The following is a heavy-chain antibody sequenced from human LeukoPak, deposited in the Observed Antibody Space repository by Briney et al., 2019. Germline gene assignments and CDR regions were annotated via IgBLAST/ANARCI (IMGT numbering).Heavy chain of an antibody. CDR1: GFTFGDYA. Sequence: GRSLRLSCTASGFTFGDYAMSWVRQAPGKGLEWVGFIRSKAYGGTTEYAASVKGRFTISRDDSKSIAYLQMNSLKTEDTAVYYCTRGLIPAAGTGHDAFDIWGQGTMVTVSS. D-gene: IGHD6-13*01. V-gene: IGHV3-49*04. CDR2: IRSKAYGGTT. J-gene: IGHJ3*02. CDR3: TRGLIPAAGTGHDAFDI.